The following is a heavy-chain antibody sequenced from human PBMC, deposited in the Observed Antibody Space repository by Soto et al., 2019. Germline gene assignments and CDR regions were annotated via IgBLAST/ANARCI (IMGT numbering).Heavy chain of an antibody. CDR2: IDPSDSYT. D-gene: IGHD6-6*01. Sequence: GESLKISCKGSGYSFTSYWISWVRQMPGKGLEWMGRIDPSDSYTNYSPSFQGHVTISADKSISTAYLQWSSLKASDTAMYYCVRSHYSSSAYGMDVWGQGTTVTVSS. V-gene: IGHV5-10-1*01. J-gene: IGHJ6*02. CDR3: VRSHYSSSAYGMDV. CDR1: GYSFTSYW.